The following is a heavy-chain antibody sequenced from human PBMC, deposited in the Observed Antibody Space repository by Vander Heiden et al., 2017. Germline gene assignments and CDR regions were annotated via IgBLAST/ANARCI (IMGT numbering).Heavy chain of an antibody. V-gene: IGHV4-39*01. D-gene: IGHD2-15*01. CDR3: ARHCSGGSCYYLYDAFDI. J-gene: IGHJ3*02. Sequence: LQLQESGPGLVKPSETLSLTSTVSGGSISSSSYYWGWIRQPPGKGLEWIGSIYYSGSTYYNPSLKSRVTISVDTSKNQFSLKLSSVTAADTAVYYCARHCSGGSCYYLYDAFDIWGQGTMVTVSS. CDR2: IYYSGST. CDR1: GGSISSSSYY.